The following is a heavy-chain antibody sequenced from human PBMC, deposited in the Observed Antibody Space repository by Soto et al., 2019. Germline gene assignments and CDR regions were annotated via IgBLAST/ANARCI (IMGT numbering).Heavy chain of an antibody. CDR3: AKDSFYRGDYFYALDV. J-gene: IGHJ6*02. CDR1: GFNFEDYG. CDR2: INWNSRSV. Sequence: SLRLACDVCGFNFEDYGLHWVRQRPGKGLEWVSGINWNSRSVAYADSVKGRFTISRDNAKNSLYLQMNSLGVEDTAFYYCAKDSFYRGDYFYALDVWGQGPTVTVSS. V-gene: IGHV3-9*01. D-gene: IGHD4-17*01.